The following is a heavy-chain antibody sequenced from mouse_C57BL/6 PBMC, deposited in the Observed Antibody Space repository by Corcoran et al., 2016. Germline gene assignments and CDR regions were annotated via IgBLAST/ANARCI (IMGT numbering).Heavy chain of an antibody. CDR1: GFNIQDYY. Sequence: EVQLQQSGAELVRPGASVKLSCTASGFNIQDYYMHWVKQRPEQGLEWIGRIDPEDGDTEYAPKFQGKATMTADTSSNTAYLQLSSLTSEDTAVYYCTTGGSSGAWFAYWGQGTLVTVSA. J-gene: IGHJ3*01. V-gene: IGHV14-1*01. CDR2: IDPEDGDT. CDR3: TTGGSSGAWFAY. D-gene: IGHD3-2*02.